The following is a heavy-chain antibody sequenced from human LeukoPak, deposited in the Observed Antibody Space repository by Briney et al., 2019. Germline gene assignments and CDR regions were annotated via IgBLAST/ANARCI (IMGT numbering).Heavy chain of an antibody. V-gene: IGHV3-7*01. CDR3: ARDGPGFCSGGRCYYYYMDV. Sequence: GRCLRLSCAASGFTVSSYWMSWVRQAPGKGLEWVAKIKQDGSEKYYVDSVKGRFTISRDNAKNSLYLQMNSLRAEDTAVYYCARDGPGFCSGGRCYYYYMDVWGKGTPVTVSS. D-gene: IGHD2-15*01. CDR2: IKQDGSEK. J-gene: IGHJ6*03. CDR1: GFTVSSYW.